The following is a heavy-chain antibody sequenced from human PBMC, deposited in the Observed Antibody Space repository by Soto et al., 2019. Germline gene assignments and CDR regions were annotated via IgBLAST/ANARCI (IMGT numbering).Heavy chain of an antibody. CDR1: GGSISSSSYY. CDR3: ASHPAAGTVGPFDY. Sequence: QLQLQESGPGLVKPSETLSLTCTVSGGSISSSSYYWGWIRQPPGKGLEWIGSIYYSGSTYYNPSLKSRVTISVDTSKNQFSLKLSSVTAADTAVYYCASHPAAGTVGPFDYWGQGTLVTVSS. D-gene: IGHD6-13*01. CDR2: IYYSGST. V-gene: IGHV4-39*01. J-gene: IGHJ4*02.